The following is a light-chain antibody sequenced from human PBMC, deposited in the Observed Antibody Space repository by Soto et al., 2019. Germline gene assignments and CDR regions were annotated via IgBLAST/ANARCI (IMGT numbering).Light chain of an antibody. CDR2: EVT. Sequence: QSALTQPPSASGSPGQSVTISSTGTSSDIGGYNWVSWYQQHPGKAPKLMIYEVTKRPSGVPDRFSGSKSGNTASLTVSGLQAEDEADYYCASYAGSSSVFGTGTKLTVL. V-gene: IGLV2-8*01. J-gene: IGLJ1*01. CDR3: ASYAGSSSV. CDR1: SSDIGGYNW.